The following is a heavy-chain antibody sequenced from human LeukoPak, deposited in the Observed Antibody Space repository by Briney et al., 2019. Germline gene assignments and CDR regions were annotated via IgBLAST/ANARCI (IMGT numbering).Heavy chain of an antibody. CDR1: GGAISSYY. D-gene: IGHD2-15*01. Sequence: SETLSLTCTVSGGAISSYYWSWIRQPPGKGLEWIGYIYYSGSTNYNPSLKSRVTISVDTSKNQFSLKLSSVTAADTAVYYCARDGGPYYYYYMDVWGKGTTVTVSS. CDR2: IYYSGST. J-gene: IGHJ6*03. V-gene: IGHV4-59*01. CDR3: ARDGGPYYYYYMDV.